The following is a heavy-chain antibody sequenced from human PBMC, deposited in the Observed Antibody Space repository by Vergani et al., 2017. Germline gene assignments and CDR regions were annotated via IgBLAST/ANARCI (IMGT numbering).Heavy chain of an antibody. J-gene: IGHJ5*02. CDR2: IDYSGST. CDR3: ARDRYSYGPPRGWFDP. Sequence: QVQLQESGPGLVKPSETLSLTCTVSGGSISSYYWSWIRQPPGKGLEWIGYIDYSGSTNYNPSLKSRVTISVDTSKNQFSLKLSSVTAADTAVYYCARDRYSYGPPRGWFDPWGQGTLVTVSS. CDR1: GGSISSYY. V-gene: IGHV4-59*01. D-gene: IGHD5-18*01.